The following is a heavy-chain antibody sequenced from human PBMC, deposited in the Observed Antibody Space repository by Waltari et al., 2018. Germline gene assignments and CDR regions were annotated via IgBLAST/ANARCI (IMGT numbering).Heavy chain of an antibody. Sequence: QVQLQESGPGLVKPSETLSLTCTVPGGSISSYYWSWIRQPARKGLEGIGRIYTSGSTNYNPSLKSRVTMSVDTSKNQFSLKLSSVTAADTAVYYCARDRGSGCHYYYSGMDVWGQGTTVTVSS. CDR2: IYTSGST. CDR3: ARDRGSGCHYYYSGMDV. J-gene: IGHJ6*02. V-gene: IGHV4-4*07. D-gene: IGHD3-10*01. CDR1: GGSISSYY.